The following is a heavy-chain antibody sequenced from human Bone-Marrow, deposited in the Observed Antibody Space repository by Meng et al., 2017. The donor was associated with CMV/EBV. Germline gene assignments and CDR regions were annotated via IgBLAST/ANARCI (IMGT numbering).Heavy chain of an antibody. J-gene: IGHJ6*02. D-gene: IGHD2-2*03. CDR3: ARDFLGYCSSTSCLSGYYYYYGMDV. V-gene: IGHV3-7*01. CDR2: IKQDGSEK. Sequence: AGSLRLYCAASGFTFSSYWMSWVRQAPGKGLEWVANIKQDGSEKYYVDSVKGRFTISRDNAKNSLYLQMNSLRAEDTAVYYCARDFLGYCSSTSCLSGYYYYYGMDVWGQGTTVTVSS. CDR1: GFTFSSYW.